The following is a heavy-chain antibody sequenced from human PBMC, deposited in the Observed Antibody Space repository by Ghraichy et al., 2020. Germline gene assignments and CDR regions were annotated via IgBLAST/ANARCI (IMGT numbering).Heavy chain of an antibody. J-gene: IGHJ4*02. CDR2: INHSGST. D-gene: IGHD3-9*01. CDR1: GGSFSGYY. Sequence: SETLSLTCAVYGGSFSGYYWSWIRQPPGKGLEWIGEINHSGSTNYNPSLKSRVTISVDTSKNQFSLKLSSVTAADTAVYYCARGPTKLRLVIIDYWGQGTLVTVSS. V-gene: IGHV4-34*01. CDR3: ARGPTKLRLVIIDY.